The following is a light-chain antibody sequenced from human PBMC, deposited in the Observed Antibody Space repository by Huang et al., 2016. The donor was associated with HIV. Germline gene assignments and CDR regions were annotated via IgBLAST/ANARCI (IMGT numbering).Light chain of an antibody. V-gene: IGKV1-39*01. J-gene: IGKJ1*01. CDR2: AAS. CDR3: QQSYNAPRT. Sequence: DIQMTQSPSSLSAFVGDKVTITCRASENIRKYLNWYQRKPGKAPNLLLYAASSLQSGVPSRFSGSGTGTDFNLTINSLQPEDYATYFCQQSYNAPRTFGQGTKVEIK. CDR1: ENIRKY.